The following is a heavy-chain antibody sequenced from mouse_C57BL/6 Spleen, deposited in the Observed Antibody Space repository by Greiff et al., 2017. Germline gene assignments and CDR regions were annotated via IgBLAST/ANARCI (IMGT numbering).Heavy chain of an antibody. J-gene: IGHJ4*01. Sequence: EVKLQESGPGLVKPSQSLSLTCSVTGYSITSGYYWNWIRQFPGNKLEWMGYISYDGSNNYNPSLKNRISITRDTSKNQFFLKFNSVTTEDTATYYCARVPPSESYYAMDYWGQGTSVTVSS. CDR3: ARVPPSESYYAMDY. V-gene: IGHV3-6*01. D-gene: IGHD3-1*01. CDR1: GYSITSGYY. CDR2: ISYDGSN.